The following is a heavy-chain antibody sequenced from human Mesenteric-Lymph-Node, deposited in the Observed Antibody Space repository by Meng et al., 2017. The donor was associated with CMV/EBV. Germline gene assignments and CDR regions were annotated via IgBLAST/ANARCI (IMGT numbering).Heavy chain of an antibody. CDR2: IIPIFGTA. CDR1: GGTFSSYA. J-gene: IGHJ6*02. V-gene: IGHV1-69*05. CDR3: ARGPLGYCSSTSCYLLYYGMDV. Sequence: SVKVSCKASGGTFSSYAISWVRQAPGQGLEWMGGIIPIFGTANYAQKLQGRVTMTTDTSTSTAYMELRSLRSDDTAVYYCARGPLGYCSSTSCYLLYYGMDVWGQGTTVTVSS. D-gene: IGHD2-2*01.